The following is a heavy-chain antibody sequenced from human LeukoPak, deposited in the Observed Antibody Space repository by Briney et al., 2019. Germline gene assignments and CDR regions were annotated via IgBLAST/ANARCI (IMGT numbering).Heavy chain of an antibody. J-gene: IGHJ4*02. D-gene: IGHD5-18*01. Sequence: GGSLRLSCAASGFTFSDYYMSWIRQAPGKGLEWVSYISTSGSTIYYADSVKGRFTISRDNAKNSLYLQMNSLRAEDTAVYYCARAIETTWIQLWQSVGYWGQGTLVTVSS. CDR2: ISTSGSTI. V-gene: IGHV3-11*04. CDR3: ARAIETTWIQLWQSVGY. CDR1: GFTFSDYY.